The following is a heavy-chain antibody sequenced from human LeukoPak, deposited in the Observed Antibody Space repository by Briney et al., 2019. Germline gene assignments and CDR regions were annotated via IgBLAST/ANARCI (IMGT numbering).Heavy chain of an antibody. D-gene: IGHD4-23*01. CDR2: MNPNSGNT. Sequence: ASVKVSCKASGYTFTSYYMHWVRQATGQGLEWMGWMNPNSGNTGYAQKFQGRVTITRNTSISTAYMELSSLRSEDTAVYYCARGLSGGNSDFAFDIWGQGTMVTVSS. J-gene: IGHJ3*02. CDR1: GYTFTSYY. V-gene: IGHV1-8*03. CDR3: ARGLSGGNSDFAFDI.